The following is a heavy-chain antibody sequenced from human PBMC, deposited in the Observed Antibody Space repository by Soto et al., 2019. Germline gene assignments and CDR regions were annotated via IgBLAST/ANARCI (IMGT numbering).Heavy chain of an antibody. CDR1: GYTFTGNY. D-gene: IGHD6-13*01. CDR2: INPNSGGT. J-gene: IGHJ3*02. CDR3: ARDRIAEGSTDAFDI. Sequence: ASVKVSCKASGYTFTGNYMHWVRQAPGQGLEWMGWINPNSGGTNYAQKFQGWVTMTRDTSISTAYMELSRLRSDDTAVYYCARDRIAEGSTDAFDIWGQGTMVTVSS. V-gene: IGHV1-2*04.